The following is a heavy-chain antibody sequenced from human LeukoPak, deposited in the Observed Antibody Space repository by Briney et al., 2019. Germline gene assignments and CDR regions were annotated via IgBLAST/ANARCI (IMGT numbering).Heavy chain of an antibody. CDR1: GFTFSSYR. Sequence: GGSLRLSCAASGFTFSSYRMSWVRQAPGKGLEWVANIKQDGSEKYYVDSVKGRFTISRDNAKNSLYLQMNSLRAEDTAVYYCARDVTIFGVVGFDPWGQGTLVTVSS. D-gene: IGHD3-3*01. J-gene: IGHJ5*02. V-gene: IGHV3-7*01. CDR2: IKQDGSEK. CDR3: ARDVTIFGVVGFDP.